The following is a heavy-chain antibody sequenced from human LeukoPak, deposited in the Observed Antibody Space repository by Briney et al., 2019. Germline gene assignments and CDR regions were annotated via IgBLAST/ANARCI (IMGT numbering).Heavy chain of an antibody. J-gene: IGHJ4*02. Sequence: SVKVSCKASGGTFSSYAISWVRQAPGQGLEWMGGIIPIFGTANYAQKFQGRVTITADESTSTVYMELSSLRSEDTAVYYCARGLPSLEGIAVAGTDYWGQGTLVTVSS. D-gene: IGHD6-19*01. CDR2: IIPIFGTA. CDR1: GGTFSSYA. CDR3: ARGLPSLEGIAVAGTDY. V-gene: IGHV1-69*01.